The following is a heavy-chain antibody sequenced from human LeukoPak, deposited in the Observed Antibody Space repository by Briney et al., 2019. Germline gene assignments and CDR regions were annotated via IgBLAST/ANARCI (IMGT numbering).Heavy chain of an antibody. CDR3: ARDPGRIAAAALDY. CDR2: IYYSGST. J-gene: IGHJ4*02. CDR1: GGSISSSSYY. Sequence: SETLSLTCTVSGGSISSSSYYWGWIRQPPGKGLEWIGSIYYSGSTYYNPSLKSRVTISVDTSKNQFSLKLSSVTAADTAVYYCARDPGRIAAAALDYWGQGTLVTVSS. D-gene: IGHD6-13*01. V-gene: IGHV4-39*07.